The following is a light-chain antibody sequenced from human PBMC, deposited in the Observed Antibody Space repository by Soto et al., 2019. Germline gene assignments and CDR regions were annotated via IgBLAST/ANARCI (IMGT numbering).Light chain of an antibody. Sequence: EIVLTQSPGTLSLSPGERATLSCRASQSVTSNYFAWYQQKPGQAPRLLIIVVSDRPTGIPDRFSASGSGTDFTLTFSRLEHEDFAVYYCLQYGDSPRTFGQGTKVEIK. CDR1: QSVTSNY. CDR3: LQYGDSPRT. V-gene: IGKV3-20*01. CDR2: VVS. J-gene: IGKJ1*01.